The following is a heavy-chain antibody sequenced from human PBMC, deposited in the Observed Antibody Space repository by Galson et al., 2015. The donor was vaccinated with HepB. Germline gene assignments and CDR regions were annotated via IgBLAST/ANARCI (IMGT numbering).Heavy chain of an antibody. CDR2: ISYDGSKK. D-gene: IGHD6-13*01. V-gene: IGHV3-30*04. CDR3: ARSERGSWYLPFPFDY. CDR1: GFTFSSYA. Sequence: SLRLSCAASGFTFSSYAMHWVRQAPGKGLEWVAVISYDGSKKYYADSVKGRFTISRDNSKNTLYLQMNSLRAEDTAVYYCARSERGSWYLPFPFDYWGRGTLVTVSS. J-gene: IGHJ4*02.